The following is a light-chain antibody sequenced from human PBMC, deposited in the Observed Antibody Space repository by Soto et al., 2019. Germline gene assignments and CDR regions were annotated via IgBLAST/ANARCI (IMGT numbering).Light chain of an antibody. Sequence: DIQMTQSPSSLSASVGDRVTITCRASQTIGSWLAWYQQKPGKAPKVLIYDASSLKSGVPSRFSGSGSGTEFTLTISSLQPDDFATYYCQRYNAYWAFGPGTKVDIK. V-gene: IGKV1-5*01. CDR3: QRYNAYWA. CDR2: DAS. J-gene: IGKJ1*01. CDR1: QTIGSW.